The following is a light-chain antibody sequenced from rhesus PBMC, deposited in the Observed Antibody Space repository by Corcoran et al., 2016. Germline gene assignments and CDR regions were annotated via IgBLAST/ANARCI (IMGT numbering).Light chain of an antibody. CDR3: IQDTKDPRT. V-gene: IGKV2S2*01. CDR1: QSLLHSNENTY. CDR2: KVT. J-gene: IGKJ1*01. Sequence: DIVMTQTPLSLPVTPGEPTSTSCRSSQSLLHSNENTYLDWYLQKPGQSQRLLNYKVTNRESGVPERFSGRGSGTDFTLKISRVEPEDVGAYYCIQDTKDPRTFGQGTKVEIK.